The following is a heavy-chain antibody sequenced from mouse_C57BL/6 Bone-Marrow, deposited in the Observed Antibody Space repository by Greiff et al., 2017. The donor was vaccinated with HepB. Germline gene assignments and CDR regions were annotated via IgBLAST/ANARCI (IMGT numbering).Heavy chain of an antibody. CDR3: ARQGYYGSPYAMDY. CDR2: ISNGGGST. Sequence: EVQVVESGGGLVQPGGSLKLSCAASGFTFSDYYMYWVRQTPEKRLEWVAYISNGGGSTYYPDTVKGRFTISRDNAKNTLYLQMSRLKSEDTAMYYCARQGYYGSPYAMDYWGQGTSVTVSS. D-gene: IGHD1-1*01. J-gene: IGHJ4*01. CDR1: GFTFSDYY. V-gene: IGHV5-12*01.